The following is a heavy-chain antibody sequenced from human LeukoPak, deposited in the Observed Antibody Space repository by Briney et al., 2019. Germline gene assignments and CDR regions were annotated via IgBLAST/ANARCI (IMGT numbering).Heavy chain of an antibody. J-gene: IGHJ4*02. CDR1: GFTFSNAW. CDR3: TTQLEVPAAMLDY. CDR2: IKSKADGGTT. D-gene: IGHD2-2*01. V-gene: IGHV3-15*01. Sequence: GGSLRLSCAASGFTFSNAWMSWVRQAPGKGLEWVGRIKSKADGGTTDYAAPVKDRFTISRDDSKNTLYLQMNSLKTEDTAVYYCTTQLEVPAAMLDYWGQGTLVTVSS.